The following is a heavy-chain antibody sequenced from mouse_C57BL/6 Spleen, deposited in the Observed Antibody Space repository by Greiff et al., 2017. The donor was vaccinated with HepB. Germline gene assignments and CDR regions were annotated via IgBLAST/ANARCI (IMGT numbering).Heavy chain of an antibody. D-gene: IGHD1-2*01. CDR1: GYSITSGYG. V-gene: IGHV3-2*02. Sequence: EVNLVESGPGLVKPSQSLSLTCTVTGYSITSGYGWNWIRQFPGNKLEWMGYISYSGSTNYNPSLKSRISITRDTSKNQFFLQLNSVTTEDTATYYCARTARIKYWCQGTTLTVSS. J-gene: IGHJ2*01. CDR3: ARTARIKY. CDR2: ISYSGST.